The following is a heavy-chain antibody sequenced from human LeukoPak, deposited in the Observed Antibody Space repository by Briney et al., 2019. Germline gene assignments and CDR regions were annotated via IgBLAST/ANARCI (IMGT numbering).Heavy chain of an antibody. D-gene: IGHD5-12*01. CDR2: IYHDGNT. V-gene: IGHV4-34*01. Sequence: SETLSLTCAVYGGSFSGYYWNWIRQPPGKGLEWIAEIYHDGNTNYNPSLKSRVTISVDTSNNHFSLKLTSVTAADTAVYYCARLDISTTWYAFDYWGQGTLVTVSS. CDR3: ARLDISTTWYAFDY. J-gene: IGHJ4*02. CDR1: GGSFSGYY.